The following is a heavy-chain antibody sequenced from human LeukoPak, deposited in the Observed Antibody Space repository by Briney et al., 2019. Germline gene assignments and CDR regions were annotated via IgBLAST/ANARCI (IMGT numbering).Heavy chain of an antibody. CDR2: IRPNSGDT. D-gene: IGHD7-27*01. J-gene: IGHJ6*03. CDR1: GYTFTDYY. Sequence: ASVKVSCKASGYTFTDYYMHWVRQAPGQGLEWMGWIRPNSGDTNSAQKFQGRVTLTRDTSISTASMELSNLRSDDTAVYYCARAGTESKWGLPRADYYYMDVWAKGTTVTVSS. V-gene: IGHV1-2*02. CDR3: ARAGTESKWGLPRADYYYMDV.